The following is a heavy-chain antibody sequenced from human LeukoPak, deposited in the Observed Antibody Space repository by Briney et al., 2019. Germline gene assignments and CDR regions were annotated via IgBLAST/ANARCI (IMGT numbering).Heavy chain of an antibody. Sequence: GASVKVSCKVSGYTLTELSMHWVRQAPGQGLEWMGWISAYNGNTNYAQKLQGRVTMTTDTSTSTAYMELRSLRSDDTAAYYCARGRGRGYSGYDIPPYYYYYMDVWGKGTTVTVSS. J-gene: IGHJ6*03. D-gene: IGHD5-12*01. CDR1: GYTLTELS. CDR2: ISAYNGNT. V-gene: IGHV1-18*01. CDR3: ARGRGRGYSGYDIPPYYYYYMDV.